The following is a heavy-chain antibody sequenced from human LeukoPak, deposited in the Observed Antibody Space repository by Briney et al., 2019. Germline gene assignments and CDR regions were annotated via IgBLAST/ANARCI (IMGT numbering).Heavy chain of an antibody. CDR3: ARAPVATPSEFDY. CDR1: GGSISSGGYW. J-gene: IGHJ4*02. CDR2: ISYGGNT. Sequence: SQTLSLTCTVSGGSISSGGYWWSWIRRHPGKGPEWIGYISYGGNTYYNPSLKSRVAISADTPKNQFSLKLSSTTAADTAVYYCARAPVATPSEFDYWGQGTLVTVSS. V-gene: IGHV4-31*03. D-gene: IGHD5-12*01.